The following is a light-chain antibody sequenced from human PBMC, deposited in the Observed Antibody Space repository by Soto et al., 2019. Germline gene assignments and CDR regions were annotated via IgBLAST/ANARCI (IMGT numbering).Light chain of an antibody. CDR2: DAS. J-gene: IGKJ4*01. Sequence: IVLTQSPATLSLSPGERATLSCRASDSVGHYLAWYQEKPGRAPRLLIYDASNMATGIPPRVSGSGSGTDFTLTIISLEPDDFAVYYCQQRSSGPPPTFGGGTKVEI. CDR3: QQRSSGPPPT. V-gene: IGKV3-11*01. CDR1: DSVGHY.